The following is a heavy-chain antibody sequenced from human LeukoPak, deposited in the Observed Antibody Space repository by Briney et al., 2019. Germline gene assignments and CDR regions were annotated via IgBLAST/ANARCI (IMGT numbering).Heavy chain of an antibody. CDR2: IYYSGST. Sequence: ASETLSLTCTVSGGSISSYYWSWIRQPPGKGLEWIGYIYYSGSTNYNPSLKSRVTISVDTSKNQFSLKLSSVTAADTAVYYCAASGGGYYFDYWGQGTLVTVSS. CDR3: AASGGGYYFDY. V-gene: IGHV4-59*01. CDR1: GGSISSYY. J-gene: IGHJ4*02.